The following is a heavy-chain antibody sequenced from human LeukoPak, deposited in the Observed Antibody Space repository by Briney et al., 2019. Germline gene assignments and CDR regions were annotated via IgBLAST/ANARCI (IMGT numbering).Heavy chain of an antibody. CDR2: ISSSSSYI. CDR3: ARGSLHYFDY. Sequence: GGSLRLSCAASGFTFSTYGMNWVRQAPGKGLEWVSSISSSSSYIYYADSVKGRFTISRDNAKNSLYLQMNSLRAEDTAVYYCARGSLHYFDYWGQGTLVTVSS. J-gene: IGHJ4*02. CDR1: GFTFSTYG. V-gene: IGHV3-21*01.